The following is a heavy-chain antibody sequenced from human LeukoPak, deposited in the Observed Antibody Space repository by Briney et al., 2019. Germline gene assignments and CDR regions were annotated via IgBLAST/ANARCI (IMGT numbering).Heavy chain of an antibody. D-gene: IGHD6-6*01. CDR1: GYTFTSYD. CDR2: ISPNNGNT. J-gene: IGHJ3*02. CDR3: ARVGSSNAFDI. Sequence: ASVKVSCKASGYTFTSYDINWVRQAPGQGLEWMGWISPNNGNTNYAQKFQGRVTMTRDTSTSTVYLELWSLRSDDTAVYSCARVGSSNAFDIWGQGTMVTVSS. V-gene: IGHV1-18*01.